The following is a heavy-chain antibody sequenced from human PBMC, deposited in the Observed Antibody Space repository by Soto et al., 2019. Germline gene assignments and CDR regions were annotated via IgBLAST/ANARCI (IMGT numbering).Heavy chain of an antibody. J-gene: IGHJ4*02. D-gene: IGHD3-10*01. V-gene: IGHV4-4*02. CDR3: ARVPMVRGVMAPSWIDY. CDR1: GGSISSSNW. Sequence: SETLSLTCAVSGGSISSSNWWSWVRQPPGKGLEWIGEIYHSGSTNYNPSLKSRVTISVDKSKNQFSLKLSSVTAADTAVYYCARVPMVRGVMAPSWIDYWGQGTLVTVSS. CDR2: IYHSGST.